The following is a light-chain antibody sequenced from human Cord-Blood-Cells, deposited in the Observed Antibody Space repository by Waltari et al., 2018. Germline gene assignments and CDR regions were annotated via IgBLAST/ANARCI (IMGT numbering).Light chain of an antibody. CDR1: QSISRY. Sequence: DIQMTQPPSSLSASVGDRVTITCRASQSISRYFTWYQQKPGKAPKLLIYAASSLESGVPSRFSGSGSGTDFTLTISSLQPEDFATYYCQQCYSTPYTFGQGTKLEIK. CDR2: AAS. CDR3: QQCYSTPYT. V-gene: IGKV1-39*01. J-gene: IGKJ2*01.